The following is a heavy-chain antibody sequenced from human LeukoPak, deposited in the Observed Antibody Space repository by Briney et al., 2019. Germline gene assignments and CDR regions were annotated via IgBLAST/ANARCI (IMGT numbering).Heavy chain of an antibody. V-gene: IGHV3-48*01. CDR3: AQQHISGATPSGH. J-gene: IGHJ4*02. CDR1: GFTFSSYS. Sequence: GGSLRLSCAASGFTFSSYSMNWVRQAPGKGLEWVSYISSSSSTIYYADSVKGRFTISRDNAKNTLYLQLNSLRVEDTAVYYCAQQHISGATPSGHWGQGTLVTVSS. D-gene: IGHD1-20*01. CDR2: ISSSSSTI.